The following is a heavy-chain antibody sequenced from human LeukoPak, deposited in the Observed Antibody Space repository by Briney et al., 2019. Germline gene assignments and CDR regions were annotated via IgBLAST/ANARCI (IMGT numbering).Heavy chain of an antibody. J-gene: IGHJ4*02. CDR1: GGSFSGYY. CDR3: ARGGPAYCSSTSCYTPTGY. D-gene: IGHD2-2*02. CDR2: INHSGST. Sequence: PSETLSLTCAVYGGSFSGYYWSWIRQPPGKGLEWIGEINHSGSTNYNPSLKSRVTISVDTSKNQFSLKLSSVTAADTAAYYCARGGPAYCSSTSCYTPTGYWGQGTLVTVSS. V-gene: IGHV4-34*01.